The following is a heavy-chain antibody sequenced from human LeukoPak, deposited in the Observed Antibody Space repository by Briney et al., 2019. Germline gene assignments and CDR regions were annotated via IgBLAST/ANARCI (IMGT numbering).Heavy chain of an antibody. CDR2: ISWNSGSI. Sequence: GRSLRLSCAASGFTFDDYAMHWVRQAPGKGLEWVSGISWNSGSIGYADSVKGRFTISRDNAKNSLYLQMNSLRAQDTALYYCAKEDYGGNSALDYWGQGTLVTVSS. CDR3: AKEDYGGNSALDY. D-gene: IGHD4-23*01. V-gene: IGHV3-9*01. J-gene: IGHJ4*02. CDR1: GFTFDDYA.